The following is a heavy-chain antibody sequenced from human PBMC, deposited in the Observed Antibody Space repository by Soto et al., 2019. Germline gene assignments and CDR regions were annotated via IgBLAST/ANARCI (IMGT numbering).Heavy chain of an antibody. CDR3: ARGGHVVVVTAALDY. D-gene: IGHD2-21*02. V-gene: IGHV1-46*01. CDR2: VNPSGGHT. J-gene: IGHJ4*02. Sequence: QVQLVQSGAEVKKPGASVKVSCKASGDTFTDYYIHWVRQAPGQGLEWMGTVNPSGGHTTYAQHFLGRMTXTRXXSXRTLYRELTSLTSEDTAVYYCARGGHVVVVTAALDYWGQGTLVTVSS. CDR1: GDTFTDYY.